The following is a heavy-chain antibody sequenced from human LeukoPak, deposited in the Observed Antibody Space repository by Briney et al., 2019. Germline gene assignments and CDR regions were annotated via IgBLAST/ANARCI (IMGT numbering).Heavy chain of an antibody. Sequence: PGGSLRLSCAASGFTFSSYAMSWVRQAPGKGLEWVSAISGSGGSTYYAGSVKGRFTISRDNSKNTLYLQMNSLRAEDTAVYYCAKDPNHYDFWSHSYYFDYWGQGTLVTVSS. D-gene: IGHD3-3*01. CDR1: GFTFSSYA. J-gene: IGHJ4*02. CDR2: ISGSGGST. CDR3: AKDPNHYDFWSHSYYFDY. V-gene: IGHV3-23*01.